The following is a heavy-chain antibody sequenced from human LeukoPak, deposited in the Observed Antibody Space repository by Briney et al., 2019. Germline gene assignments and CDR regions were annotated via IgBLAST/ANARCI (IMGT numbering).Heavy chain of an antibody. CDR3: TTESLPDSVVVPAAQPIDY. CDR1: GFTFSNAW. CDR2: IKSKTDGGTT. V-gene: IGHV3-15*01. J-gene: IGHJ4*02. D-gene: IGHD2-2*01. Sequence: GGSLRLSCAASGFTFSNAWMRGVRHAPGKALEWVGRIKSKTDGGTTDYAAPVKGRITISRDDSKNTLYLQMNSLKTEDTAVYYCTTESLPDSVVVPAAQPIDYWGQGTLVTVSS.